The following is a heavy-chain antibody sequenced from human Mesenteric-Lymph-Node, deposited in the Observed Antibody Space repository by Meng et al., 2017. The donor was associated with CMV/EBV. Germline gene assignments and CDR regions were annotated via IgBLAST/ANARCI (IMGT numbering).Heavy chain of an antibody. CDR1: GFTFNTYI. D-gene: IGHD3-16*02. J-gene: IGHJ4*02. Sequence: GGSLRLSCAASGFTFNTYIMNWVRQAPGKGLEWVSYISGSSSTIYYAVSVKGRFTISRDNSKNTLYLQMNSLRAEDTAVYYCAKDIDSDYWGQGTLVTVSS. CDR3: AKDIDSDY. CDR2: ISGSSSTI. V-gene: IGHV3-48*01.